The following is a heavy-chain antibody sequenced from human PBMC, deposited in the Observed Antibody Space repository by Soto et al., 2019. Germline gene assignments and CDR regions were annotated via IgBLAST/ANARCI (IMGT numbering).Heavy chain of an antibody. Sequence: PSQTLSLTCAIYGNSVSNISAAWNWIRLSPTRGLEWLARTYYRSRWYNDYAVSVRSRITVNPDTSKNQFSLQLTSVTPEDMAVYYCAGTTSHQWYYMDVWGKGTTVTVSS. V-gene: IGHV6-1*01. CDR3: AGTTSHQWYYMDV. J-gene: IGHJ6*03. CDR2: TYYRSRWYN. D-gene: IGHD1-7*01. CDR1: GNSVSNISAA.